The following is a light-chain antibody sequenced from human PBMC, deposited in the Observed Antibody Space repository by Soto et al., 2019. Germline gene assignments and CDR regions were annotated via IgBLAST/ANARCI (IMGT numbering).Light chain of an antibody. Sequence: EIVLTQSPATLSLSPGERATLSCRASQGISTYLAWYQQKRGQAPRLLIYDASNRATGIPARFSGSGSGTDFTLSISSIETEDFAVYYCQQRSSWPLTFGGGTKVDIK. CDR3: QQRSSWPLT. CDR1: QGISTY. CDR2: DAS. J-gene: IGKJ4*01. V-gene: IGKV3-11*01.